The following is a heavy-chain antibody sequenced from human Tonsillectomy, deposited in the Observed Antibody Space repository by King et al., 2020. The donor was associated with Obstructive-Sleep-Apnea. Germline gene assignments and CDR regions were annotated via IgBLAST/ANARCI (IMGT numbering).Heavy chain of an antibody. D-gene: IGHD3-10*01. Sequence: VQLVESGGGVVQPGRSLRLSCAASGFTFSSYAMHWVRQAPGKGLDWVAVISYDGSNKYYADSVKGRFTISRDNSKNTLYLQMNSLRAEDTAVYYCARGLPYYGSGSYYPLRYWGQGTLVTVSS. J-gene: IGHJ4*02. CDR3: ARGLPYYGSGSYYPLRY. CDR1: GFTFSSYA. V-gene: IGHV3-30-3*01. CDR2: ISYDGSNK.